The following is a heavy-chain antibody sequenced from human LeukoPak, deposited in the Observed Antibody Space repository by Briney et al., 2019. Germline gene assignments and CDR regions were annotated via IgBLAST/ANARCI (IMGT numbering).Heavy chain of an antibody. D-gene: IGHD2-15*01. CDR1: GFTFNMYT. CDR2: ISYDGNNK. J-gene: IGHJ4*02. CDR3: ARDRKIVVVIATLDY. V-gene: IGHV3-30-3*01. Sequence: PGRSLRLSCAASGFTFNMYTMHWVRQAPGKGVEWVALISYDGNNKYYAHSVKGRFTISRDNSKNTLYLQMNSLRAEDTAVYYSARDRKIVVVIATLDYWGQGALVTVSS.